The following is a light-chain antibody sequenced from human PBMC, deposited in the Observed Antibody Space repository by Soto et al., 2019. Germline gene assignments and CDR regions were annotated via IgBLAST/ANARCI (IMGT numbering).Light chain of an antibody. V-gene: IGKV1-5*01. CDR3: QQYSSFSS. CDR2: DGS. J-gene: IGKJ1*01. CDR1: QSISTW. Sequence: DIQMTQSPSTLSASVGDRVTITCRASQSISTWLACYQHKPGKAPKFLIFDGSSLQSGVPSRFSGSGSGTESTLTISSLQPDDFATYYCQQYSSFSSFGQGTKVDIK.